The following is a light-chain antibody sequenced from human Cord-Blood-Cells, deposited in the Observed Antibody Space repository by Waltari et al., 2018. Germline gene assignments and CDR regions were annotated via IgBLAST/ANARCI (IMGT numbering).Light chain of an antibody. J-gene: IGKJ2*01. CDR1: QSISSY. CDR3: QQSYSTPYT. Sequence: DIQMTQPPSSLSASVGDRVTITCRASQSISSYLNWDQQKPGKAPKLLIYAASSLQSGVPSRFSGSGSGTDFTLTISSLQPEDFATYYCQQSYSTPYTFGQGTKLEIK. V-gene: IGKV1-39*01. CDR2: AAS.